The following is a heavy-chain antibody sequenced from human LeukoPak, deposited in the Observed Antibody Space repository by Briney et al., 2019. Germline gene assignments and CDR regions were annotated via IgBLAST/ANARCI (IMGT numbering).Heavy chain of an antibody. CDR2: ISSNGGST. D-gene: IGHD3-3*01. CDR1: GFTFSSYA. Sequence: GGSLRLSCAASGFTFSSYAMHWVRQAPGKGLEYVSAISSNGGSTYYANSVKGRFTISRDNSKNTLYLQMGSLRAEDMAVYYCARAGDFWSGYYADWGQGTLVTVSS. V-gene: IGHV3-64*01. J-gene: IGHJ4*02. CDR3: ARAGDFWSGYYAD.